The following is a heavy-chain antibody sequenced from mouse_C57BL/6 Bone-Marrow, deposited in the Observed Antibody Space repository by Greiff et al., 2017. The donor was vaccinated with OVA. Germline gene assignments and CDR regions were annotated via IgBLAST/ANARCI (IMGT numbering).Heavy chain of an antibody. D-gene: IGHD2-4*01. CDR3: TRISYDYSFAY. CDR1: GFTFSSYA. V-gene: IGHV5-9-1*02. Sequence: DVMLVESGEGLVKPGGSLKLSCAASGFTFSSYAMSWVRQTPEKRLEWVAYISSGGDYIYYADTVKGRFTISRDNARNTLYLQMSSLKSEDTAMYYCTRISYDYSFAYWGQGTLVTVSA. CDR2: ISSGGDYI. J-gene: IGHJ3*01.